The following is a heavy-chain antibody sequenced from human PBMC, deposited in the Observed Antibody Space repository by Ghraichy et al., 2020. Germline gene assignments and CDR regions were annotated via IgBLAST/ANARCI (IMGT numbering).Heavy chain of an antibody. CDR2: ISYDDSTK. D-gene: IGHD3-10*01. J-gene: IGHJ4*02. V-gene: IGHV3-30-3*01. CDR1: GFSFRSSA. Sequence: GESLNIKCAASGFSFRSSAIHWVRQAPGKGLDWVAVISYDDSTKDYSDSVKGRFTISRDNSRNTAFLQMNSLRPEDTAVYYCARDNNYYGSGSPDYWGQGTLVSVSS. CDR3: ARDNNYYGSGSPDY.